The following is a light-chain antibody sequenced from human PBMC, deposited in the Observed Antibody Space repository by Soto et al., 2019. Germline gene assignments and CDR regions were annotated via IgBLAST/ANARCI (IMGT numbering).Light chain of an antibody. CDR3: QQRSNWPYT. Sequence: EIVLTQSPVHLSLSPGDRSTLSCRASQSVSSSLAWYQQKPGQAPKLLIYDASNRASGTPARFSGSGSGTDFTLTISSLEPEDFAVYYCQQRSNWPYTFGQGTKVEIK. CDR1: QSVSSS. V-gene: IGKV3-11*01. J-gene: IGKJ2*01. CDR2: DAS.